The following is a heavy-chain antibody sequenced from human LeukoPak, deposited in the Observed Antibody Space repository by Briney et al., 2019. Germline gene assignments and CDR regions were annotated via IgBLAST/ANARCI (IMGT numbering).Heavy chain of an antibody. Sequence: SQTLSLTCTVSGGSISSGGYYWSWIRQHPGKGLEWLGYVYYSGSTNYNPSLKSRVTISADMSKNQFSLKLSSVTAAYTAVYYCAREAGARITGTTYSGRFDPCGEGTLGTVSS. V-gene: IGHV4-31*03. CDR3: AREAGARITGTTYSGRFDP. D-gene: IGHD1-7*01. CDR1: GGSISSGGYY. CDR2: VYYSGST. J-gene: IGHJ5*02.